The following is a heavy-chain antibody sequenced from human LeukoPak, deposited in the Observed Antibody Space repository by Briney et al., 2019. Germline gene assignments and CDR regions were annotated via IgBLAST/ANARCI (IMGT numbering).Heavy chain of an antibody. D-gene: IGHD2-21*01. Sequence: PGGSLRLSCAASGFTFSDYYMSWIRQAPAKGLEWVAYISSSGNTRYYADSVKGRFTISRDNAKNSLYLQMNSLRAEDTAVYYCAWGGIAAFDSWGQGTLVTVCS. V-gene: IGHV3-11*04. J-gene: IGHJ4*02. CDR2: ISSSGNTR. CDR3: AWGGIAAFDS. CDR1: GFTFSDYY.